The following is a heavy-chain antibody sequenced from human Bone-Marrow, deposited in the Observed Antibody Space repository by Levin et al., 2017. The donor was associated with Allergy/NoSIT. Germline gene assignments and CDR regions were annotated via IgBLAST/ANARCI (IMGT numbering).Heavy chain of an antibody. Sequence: GESLKISCAASGFSFSNYWMHWVRQIPGKGLVWVSRVRSDGADTTYADSVEGRFTISRDNARSTVFLQMNSLRAEDTAIYYCARDRVAGSGSLDSWGQGTLVTVSS. V-gene: IGHV3-74*01. CDR2: VRSDGADT. CDR3: ARDRVAGSGSLDS. D-gene: IGHD3-10*01. CDR1: GFSFSNYW. J-gene: IGHJ4*02.